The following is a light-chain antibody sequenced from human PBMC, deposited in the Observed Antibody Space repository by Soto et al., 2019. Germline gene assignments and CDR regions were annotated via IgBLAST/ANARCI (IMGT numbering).Light chain of an antibody. CDR1: QDIRNY. CDR2: DAS. J-gene: IGKJ4*01. V-gene: IGKV1-33*01. Sequence: DIPMTQSPSSLSASVGDRVTITCQASQDIRNYLNWYQQKPGKAPKLLIYDASNLETGVSSRFSGSGSGTYFTFTISSLQPEDFATYYCQQYDNLLALTFGGGTKVEIK. CDR3: QQYDNLLALT.